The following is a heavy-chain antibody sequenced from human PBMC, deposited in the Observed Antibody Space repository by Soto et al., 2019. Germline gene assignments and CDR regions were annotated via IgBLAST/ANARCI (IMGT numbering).Heavy chain of an antibody. CDR2: IDPSDSYT. CDR1: GYSFTSYW. V-gene: IGHV5-10-1*01. Sequence: GESLKISCKGSGYSFTSYWISWVRQMPGKGLEWMGRIDPSDSYTNYSPSFQGHVTISADKSISTAYLQWSSLKASDTAMYYCARFPAGVDHYYYYGMDACGQGTTVTVSS. D-gene: IGHD6-25*01. CDR3: ARFPAGVDHYYYYGMDA. J-gene: IGHJ6*02.